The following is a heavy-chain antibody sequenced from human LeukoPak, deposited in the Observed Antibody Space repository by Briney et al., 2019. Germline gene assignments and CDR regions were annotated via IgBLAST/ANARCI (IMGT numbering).Heavy chain of an antibody. CDR3: AGVAVAGPKGDYFDY. CDR2: IKQDGSEK. V-gene: IGHV3-7*04. Sequence: GGSLRLSCTASGLILSNYGMHWVRQAPGKGLEWVANIKQDGSEKYYVDSVKGRFAISRDNAKNSLYLQMNSLRAEDTAVYYCAGVAVAGPKGDYFDYWGQGTLVTVSS. J-gene: IGHJ4*02. CDR1: GLILSNYG. D-gene: IGHD6-19*01.